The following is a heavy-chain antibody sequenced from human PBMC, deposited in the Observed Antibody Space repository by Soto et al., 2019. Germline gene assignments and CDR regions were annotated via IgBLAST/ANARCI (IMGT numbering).Heavy chain of an antibody. D-gene: IGHD6-13*01. CDR2: IYYSGST. V-gene: IGHV4-31*03. J-gene: IGHJ4*02. Sequence: QVQLQESGPGLVKPSQTLSLTCTVSGGSISSGGYYWSWIRQHPGKGLEWIGYIYYSGSTYYNPSLKSRVTISVDTSKNQFSLKLSSVTAADTAVYYCARVFRGGTREQLHYSSSWYSFLYFDYWGQGTLVTVSS. CDR1: GGSISSGGYY. CDR3: ARVFRGGTREQLHYSSSWYSFLYFDY.